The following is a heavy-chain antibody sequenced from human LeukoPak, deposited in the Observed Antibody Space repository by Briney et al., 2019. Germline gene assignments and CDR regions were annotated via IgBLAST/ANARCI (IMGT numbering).Heavy chain of an antibody. Sequence: ASVKVSCKASGYTFTSYYMHWVRQAPGQGLEWMGIINPSGGSTSYAQKFQGRVTMTRDASTSTVYMELSSLRSEDTAVYYCARGRAVAGPKTGDYYYCGMDVWGQGTTVTVSS. CDR1: GYTFTSYY. CDR3: ARGRAVAGPKTGDYYYCGMDV. J-gene: IGHJ6*02. V-gene: IGHV1-46*01. D-gene: IGHD6-19*01. CDR2: INPSGGST.